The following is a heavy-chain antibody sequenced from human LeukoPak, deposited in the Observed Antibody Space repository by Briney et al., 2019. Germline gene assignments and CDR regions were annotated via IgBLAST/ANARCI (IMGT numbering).Heavy chain of an antibody. CDR1: GFTFSDYY. Sequence: GGSLRLSCAASGFTFSDYYMNWIRQAPGKGLEWVSYISSSGSTIYYADSVKGRFTISRDNAKNSLYLQMNSLRAEDTAVYYCARDRAAYYDFWSVAFDPWGQGTLVTVSS. J-gene: IGHJ5*02. CDR2: ISSSGSTI. V-gene: IGHV3-11*01. CDR3: ARDRAAYYDFWSVAFDP. D-gene: IGHD3-3*01.